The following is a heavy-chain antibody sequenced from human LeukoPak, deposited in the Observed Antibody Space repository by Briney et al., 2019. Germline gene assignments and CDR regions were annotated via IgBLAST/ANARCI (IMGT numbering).Heavy chain of an antibody. V-gene: IGHV4-34*01. CDR1: GGSFTGYY. J-gene: IGHJ4*02. Sequence: KPSETLSLTCAVYGGSFTGYYWNWVRQTPGKGLEWIGEIYHSGSTNYNPSLKSRVTISVDTSKNQFSLKLSSVTAADTAVYYCAGAHYYGSGSYPYYFDYWGQGTLVTVSS. CDR3: AGAHYYGSGSYPYYFDY. CDR2: IYHSGST. D-gene: IGHD3-10*01.